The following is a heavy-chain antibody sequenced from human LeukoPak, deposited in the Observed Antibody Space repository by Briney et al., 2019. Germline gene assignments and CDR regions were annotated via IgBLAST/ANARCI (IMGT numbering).Heavy chain of an antibody. CDR3: ATEGHSSGRAPAFDI. D-gene: IGHD6-19*01. V-gene: IGHV3-13*01. CDR1: GITFSNSV. Sequence: PGGSLRLSCVASGITFSNSVMPWVRQPTGKSLEWVSGIGVDDATHYLDSVKDRFTISRDNAKNSFYLQMNSLTAGDTAMYYCATEGHSSGRAPAFDIWGQGTTVTVSS. J-gene: IGHJ3*02. CDR2: IGVDDAT.